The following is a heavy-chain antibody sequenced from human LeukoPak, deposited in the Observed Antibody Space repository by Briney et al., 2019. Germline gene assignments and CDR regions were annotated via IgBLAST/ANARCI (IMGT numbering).Heavy chain of an antibody. CDR3: AKELGGYSYGDYYFDY. CDR1: GFTFSSYA. V-gene: IGHV3-23*01. CDR2: ISGSGGST. J-gene: IGHJ4*02. Sequence: PGGSLRLSCAASGFTFSSYAMSWVRQAPGKGLEWVSAISGSGGSTYYADSVKGRFTISRDNSKNTLYLQMNSLRAEDTAVYYCAKELGGYSYGDYYFDYWGQGTLVTVS. D-gene: IGHD5-18*01.